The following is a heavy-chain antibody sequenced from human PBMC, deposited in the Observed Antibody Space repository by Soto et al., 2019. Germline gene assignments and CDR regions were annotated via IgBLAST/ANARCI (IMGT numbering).Heavy chain of an antibody. CDR2: LLRSGSSA. J-gene: IGHJ4*02. V-gene: IGHV3-23*01. CDR3: APR. CDR1: GFTFRNYA. Sequence: GGSLRLSCAASGFTFRNYAMTWARQAPGKGLEWVSSLLRSGSSAYYADSVRGRFTISSDNSQNTLFLQMDNLTVEDTATYYCAPRGGQGVGVTVSS.